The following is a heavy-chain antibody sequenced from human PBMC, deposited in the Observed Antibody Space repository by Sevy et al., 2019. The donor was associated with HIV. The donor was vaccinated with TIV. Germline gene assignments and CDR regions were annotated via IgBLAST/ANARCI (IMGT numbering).Heavy chain of an antibody. V-gene: IGHV3-7*01. D-gene: IGHD6-13*01. CDR1: GFNLENFW. CDR3: VRAVAADGSF. Sequence: GGSLRLSCVASGFNLENFWMNWVRQAPGKGLEWVANIRQDGSEIYYVASVKGRFTISRDNARNLVYLQMNSLRVEDTALYYCVRAVAADGSFWGQGTLVTVSS. J-gene: IGHJ4*02. CDR2: IRQDGSEI.